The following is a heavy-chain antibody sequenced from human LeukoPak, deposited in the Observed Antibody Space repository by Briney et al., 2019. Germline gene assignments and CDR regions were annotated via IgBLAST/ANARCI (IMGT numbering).Heavy chain of an antibody. CDR1: GDSLTSSSYY. J-gene: IGHJ3*02. V-gene: IGHV4-61*01. Sequence: SETLSLTCTVYGDSLTSSSYYWSWIRQPPGKGLEWIGYIFNSGSTYYNPSLKSRVTISVDTSKNQFSLKLSSVTAADTAVYYCVRDDSSGYYGPYDAFDMWGQGTMVTVSS. CDR2: IFNSGST. D-gene: IGHD3-22*01. CDR3: VRDDSSGYYGPYDAFDM.